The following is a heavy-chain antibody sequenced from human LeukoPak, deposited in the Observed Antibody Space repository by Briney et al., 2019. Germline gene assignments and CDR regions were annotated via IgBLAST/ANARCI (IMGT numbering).Heavy chain of an antibody. CDR3: ARGYCSSTSCPQGWDYYYGMDV. V-gene: IGHV6-1*01. CDR1: GDSFSSNSAA. D-gene: IGHD2-2*01. J-gene: IGHJ6*02. CDR2: TYYRSKLYN. Sequence: SQTLSLTCAISGDSFSSNSAAWNWLRQSPSRGLEWLGRTYYRSKLYNDYAVSVKSRITINPDTSKNQFSLQLNSVTPEDTAVYYCARGYCSSTSCPQGWDYYYGMDVWGQGTTVTVSS.